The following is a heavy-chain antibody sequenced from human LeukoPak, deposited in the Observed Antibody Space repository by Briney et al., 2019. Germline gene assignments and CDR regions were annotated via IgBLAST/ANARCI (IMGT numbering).Heavy chain of an antibody. V-gene: IGHV4-61*01. J-gene: IGHJ4*02. Sequence: PSGTLSLTCTVSGDSVSGISFYWSWIRQPPGKGLQYIGYIQYSGSTNYNPSLKSRVTISVDTSKNQFSLKLSSVTAADTAVYYCARGATSLSYFDSRGQGTLVTVSS. CDR2: IQYSGST. D-gene: IGHD2/OR15-2a*01. CDR3: ARGATSLSYFDS. CDR1: GDSVSGISFY.